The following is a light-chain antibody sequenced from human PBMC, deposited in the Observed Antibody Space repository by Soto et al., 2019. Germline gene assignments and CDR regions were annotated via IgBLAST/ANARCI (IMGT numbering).Light chain of an antibody. V-gene: IGLV2-8*01. J-gene: IGLJ2*01. CDR1: SSDVGGYNY. Sequence: QSVLTQPPSAPGSPGQSVTISCTGTSSDVGGYNYVSWYQQHPGKAPKLMIYEVSKRPSGVPDRFSGSKSGNTASLTVSGLQAEDEADYYCSSYAGSNSRVVFGGGTKLTVL. CDR3: SSYAGSNSRVV. CDR2: EVS.